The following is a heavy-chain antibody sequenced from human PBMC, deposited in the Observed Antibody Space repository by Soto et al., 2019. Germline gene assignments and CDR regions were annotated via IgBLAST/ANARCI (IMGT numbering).Heavy chain of an antibody. D-gene: IGHD4-17*01. CDR2: IYHSGST. CDR1: GGSVSSGSYY. Sequence: QMQLQESGPGLVKPSETLSLTCTVSGGSVSSGSYYWNWIRQPPGKGLEWIGYIYHSGSTNYNPPIKNRVTISVASSKKPSPLKLSSVTAAATAVYYFPRRPPVTRDDAFDIWGQGTMVTVSP. CDR3: PRRPPVTRDDAFDI. J-gene: IGHJ3*02. V-gene: IGHV4-61*01.